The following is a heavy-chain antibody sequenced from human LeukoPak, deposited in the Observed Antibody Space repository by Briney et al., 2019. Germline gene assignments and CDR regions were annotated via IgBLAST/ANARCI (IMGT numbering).Heavy chain of an antibody. Sequence: GASVKVSCKVSGYTLTELSMHWVRQAPGKGLEWMGGFDPEDGETIYAQKFQGRVTTTEDTSTDTAYMELSSLRSEDTAVYYCATVSTGTTDYWGQGTLVTISS. J-gene: IGHJ4*02. CDR2: FDPEDGET. CDR3: ATVSTGTTDY. V-gene: IGHV1-24*01. CDR1: GYTLTELS. D-gene: IGHD1-7*01.